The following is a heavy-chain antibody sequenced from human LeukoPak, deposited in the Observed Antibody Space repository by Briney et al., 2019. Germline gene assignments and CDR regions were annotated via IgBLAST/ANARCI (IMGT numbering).Heavy chain of an antibody. CDR3: ARGRLGATRIDY. CDR2: ISSSSSYI. D-gene: IGHD1-26*01. V-gene: IGHV3-21*01. J-gene: IGHJ4*02. Sequence: GGSLRLSCAASGFTFSSYSMNWVRQAPGKGLEWVSSISSSSSYIYYADSVKGRFTISRDNAKNSLYLQMNSLRAEDTAVYYCARGRLGATRIDYWGQGTLVTVSS. CDR1: GFTFSSYS.